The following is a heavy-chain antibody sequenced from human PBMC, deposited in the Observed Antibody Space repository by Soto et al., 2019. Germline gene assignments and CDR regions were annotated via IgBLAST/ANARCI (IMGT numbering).Heavy chain of an antibody. D-gene: IGHD3-22*01. CDR2: INSDGSST. CDR3: ARDRVVITHTGDY. J-gene: IGHJ4*02. CDR1: RYPLSRYC. V-gene: IGHV3-74*01. Sequence: EVQLVESGGGLVQPGGSLRLLCTACRYPLSRYCMLWARQARGKGLVWVSRINSDGSSTSYADSVKGRFTISRDNAKNTLYLQMNSLRAEDTAVYYCARDRVVITHTGDYWGQGTLVTVSS.